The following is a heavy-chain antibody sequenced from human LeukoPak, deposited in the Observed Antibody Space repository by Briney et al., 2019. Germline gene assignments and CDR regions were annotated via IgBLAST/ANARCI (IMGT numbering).Heavy chain of an antibody. CDR1: GFTFSSYA. D-gene: IGHD1-26*01. J-gene: IGHJ4*02. CDR2: ISSNGGST. Sequence: GGSLRLSCAASGFTFSSYAMHWVRQAPGKGLEYVSAISSNGGSTYYANSVKGRFTISRDNSKNTLYLQMGSLRVEDAAVYYCARDLNWETYWGQGTLVTVSS. V-gene: IGHV3-64*01. CDR3: ARDLNWETY.